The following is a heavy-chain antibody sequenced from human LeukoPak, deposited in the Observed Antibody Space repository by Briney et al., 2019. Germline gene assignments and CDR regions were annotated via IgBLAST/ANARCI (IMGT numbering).Heavy chain of an antibody. J-gene: IGHJ4*02. CDR1: GGTFSSYA. D-gene: IGHD6-6*01. Sequence: GASVKVSCKASGGTFSSYAISWVRQAPGQGLEWMGGIIPIFGTANYAQKFQGRVTITADESTSTAYMELSSLRSEDTAVYYCALEMVGRVYSSSSDYFDYWGQGTLVTVSS. CDR3: ALEMVGRVYSSSSDYFDY. V-gene: IGHV1-69*13. CDR2: IIPIFGTA.